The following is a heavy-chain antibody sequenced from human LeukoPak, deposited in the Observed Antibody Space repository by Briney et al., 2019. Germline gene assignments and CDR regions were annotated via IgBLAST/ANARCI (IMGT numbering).Heavy chain of an antibody. CDR1: GGTFSSYA. J-gene: IGHJ5*02. Sequence: SVNVSCKASGGTFSSYAISWVRQAPGQGLEWMGRIIPILGIANYAQKFQGRVTITADKSTSTAYMELSSLRSEDTAVYYCARETYSSSTPRKNWFDPWGQGTLVTVSS. CDR2: IIPILGIA. V-gene: IGHV1-69*04. CDR3: ARETYSSSTPRKNWFDP. D-gene: IGHD6-6*01.